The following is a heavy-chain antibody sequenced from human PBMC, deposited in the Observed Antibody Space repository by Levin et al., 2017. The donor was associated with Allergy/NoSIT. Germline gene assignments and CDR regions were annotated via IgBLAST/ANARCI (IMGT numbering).Heavy chain of an antibody. CDR3: ASGLTGDPYYFDY. Sequence: KISCKASGGTFSSYAISWVRQAPGQGLEWMGGIIPIFGTANYAQKFQGRVTITADESTSTAYMELSSLRSEDTAVYYCASGLTGDPYYFDYWGQGTLVTVSS. V-gene: IGHV1-69*01. CDR2: IIPIFGTA. CDR1: GGTFSSYA. J-gene: IGHJ4*02. D-gene: IGHD7-27*01.